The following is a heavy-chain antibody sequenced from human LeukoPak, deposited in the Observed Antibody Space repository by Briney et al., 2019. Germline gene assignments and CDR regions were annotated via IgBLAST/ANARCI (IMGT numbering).Heavy chain of an antibody. CDR3: ASPPVLRFSEWLTPADYYYYYGMDV. CDR2: IIPIFGTA. V-gene: IGHV1-69*13. CDR1: GGTFSSYA. Sequence: SVKVSCKASGGTFSSYAISWVRQAPGQGLEWMGGIIPIFGTANYAQKFQGRVTITADESTSTAYMELSSLRSEDTAVYYCASPPVLRFSEWLTPADYYYYYGMDVWGQGTTVTVSS. J-gene: IGHJ6*02. D-gene: IGHD3-3*01.